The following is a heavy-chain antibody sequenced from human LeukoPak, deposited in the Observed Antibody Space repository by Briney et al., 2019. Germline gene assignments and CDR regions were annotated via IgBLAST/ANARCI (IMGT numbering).Heavy chain of an antibody. D-gene: IGHD4-17*01. V-gene: IGHV3-48*03. CDR2: ISSSGSTI. CDR1: GFTFSSYE. CDR3: ASSDYGDPYY. J-gene: IGHJ4*02. Sequence: GGSLRLSCAASGFTFSSYEMNWVRQAPGKGLEWVSYISSSGSTIYYADSAKGRFTISRDNAKNSLYLQMNSLRAEDTAVYYCASSDYGDPYYWGQGTLVTVSS.